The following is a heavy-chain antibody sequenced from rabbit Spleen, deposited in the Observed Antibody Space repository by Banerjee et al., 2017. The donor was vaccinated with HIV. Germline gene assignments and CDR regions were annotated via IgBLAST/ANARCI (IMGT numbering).Heavy chain of an antibody. CDR1: GFSFSSSYY. D-gene: IGHD1-1*01. J-gene: IGHJ2*01. CDR3: ARNYVTAFDP. V-gene: IGHV1S45*01. Sequence: QEQLEESGGDLVKPGASLTLTCTASGFSFSSSYYMCWVRQAPGKGLEWIACIDTGSRDFTFYASWAKGRFTISKTSSTTVTLQMTSLTAADTATYFCARNYVTAFDPWGQGTLVTVS. CDR2: IDTGSRDFT.